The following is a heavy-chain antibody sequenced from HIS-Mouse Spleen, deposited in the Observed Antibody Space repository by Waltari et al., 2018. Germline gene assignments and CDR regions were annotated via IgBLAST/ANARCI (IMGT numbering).Heavy chain of an antibody. CDR3: AREGDSGSYFDY. CDR1: GFTFSSSW. CDR2: IKQDGSEK. J-gene: IGHJ4*02. Sequence: EVQLVESGGGLVQRGGSLRLSCAASGFTFSSSWMSWFRQAPGKGLEWVANIKQDGSEKYYVDSVKGRFTISRDNAKNSLYLQMNSLRAEDTAVYYCAREGDSGSYFDYWGQGTLVTVSS. D-gene: IGHD1-26*01. V-gene: IGHV3-7*01.